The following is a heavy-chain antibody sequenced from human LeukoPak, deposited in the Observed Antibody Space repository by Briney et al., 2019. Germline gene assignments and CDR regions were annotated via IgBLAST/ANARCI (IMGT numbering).Heavy chain of an antibody. CDR2: IGLHGYPL. V-gene: IGHV3-11*04. CDR3: ARKDFSSGSFTY. D-gene: IGHD3-22*01. Sequence: PGGSLRLSCAVSGFTFNIYYMSWIRQAPGKGLEWISYIGLHGYPLDYADSVKGRFTISRDNAQNSLYLDMSSLRAEDTAVYHCARKDFSSGSFTYWGQGTLVTVSS. J-gene: IGHJ4*02. CDR1: GFTFNIYY.